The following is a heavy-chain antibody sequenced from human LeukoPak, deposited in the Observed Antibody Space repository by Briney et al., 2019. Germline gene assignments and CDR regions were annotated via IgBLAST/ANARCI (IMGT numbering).Heavy chain of an antibody. CDR3: ARRGYSSSWYIPFDP. CDR2: IYYSGST. J-gene: IGHJ5*02. V-gene: IGHV4-39*01. D-gene: IGHD6-13*01. CDR1: GGSISPYY. Sequence: SETLSLTCTVSGGSISPYYWSWIRQPPGKGLEWIGSIYYSGSTYYNPSLKSRVTISVDTSKNQFSLKLSSVTAADTAVYYCARRGYSSSWYIPFDPWGQGTLVTVSS.